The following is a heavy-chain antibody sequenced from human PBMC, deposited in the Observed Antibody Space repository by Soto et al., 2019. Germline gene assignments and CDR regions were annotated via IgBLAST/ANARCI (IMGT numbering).Heavy chain of an antibody. D-gene: IGHD6-19*01. CDR3: AKAKTSGWYYFDF. V-gene: IGHV3-23*01. J-gene: IGHJ4*02. Sequence: GGSLRLSCVASGFTFDSCAMSWVRQAPGKGLEWILGISGSGGSTYYADSVKGRFTISRDNSKNTLYLQMNSLRADDTAIYYCAKAKTSGWYYFDFWGQGTPVTVSS. CDR1: GFTFDSCA. CDR2: ISGSGGST.